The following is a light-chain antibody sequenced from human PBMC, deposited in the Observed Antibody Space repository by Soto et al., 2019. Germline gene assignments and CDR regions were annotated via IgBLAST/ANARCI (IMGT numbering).Light chain of an antibody. V-gene: IGKV3-15*01. Sequence: EIVMTQSPATLSVSPGERATLSCRASQSVSSKVAWYQQKPGQAPRLIIYDASVRATGIPDRFSGRGSGTEFTLTISSLQSEDFAFYYCQQYNNWTFGQGTRVVIK. CDR2: DAS. CDR1: QSVSSK. J-gene: IGKJ1*01. CDR3: QQYNNWT.